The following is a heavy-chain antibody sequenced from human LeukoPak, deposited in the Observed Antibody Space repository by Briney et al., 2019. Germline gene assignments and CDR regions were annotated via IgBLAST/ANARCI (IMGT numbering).Heavy chain of an antibody. J-gene: IGHJ6*02. D-gene: IGHD1-26*01. CDR3: ARAGYTPVVGTVYYYGMDV. CDR2: IIPIFGTA. CDR1: GGTFSSYA. V-gene: IGHV1-69*13. Sequence: SVKVSCKASGGTFSSYAISWVRQAPGQGLEWMGGIIPIFGTANYAQKFQGRVTITADESTSTAYMELSSLRSEDTAVYYCARAGYTPVVGTVYYYGMDVWGQGTTSPSP.